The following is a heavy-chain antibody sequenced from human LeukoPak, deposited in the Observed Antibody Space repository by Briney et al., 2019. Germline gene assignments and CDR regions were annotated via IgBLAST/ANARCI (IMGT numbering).Heavy chain of an antibody. CDR3: ARGYGDGYPSPPDY. J-gene: IGHJ4*02. D-gene: IGHD5-24*01. Sequence: SETLSLTCNVSGGSISSSDYYGGWIRQPPGKGLEWIGSIDYSGSTYYNPSLKSRVAISLDTSKNQFSLKLNSVTAADTAVYYCARGYGDGYPSPPDYWGQGTLVTVSS. CDR2: IDYSGST. CDR1: GGSISSSDYY. V-gene: IGHV4-39*01.